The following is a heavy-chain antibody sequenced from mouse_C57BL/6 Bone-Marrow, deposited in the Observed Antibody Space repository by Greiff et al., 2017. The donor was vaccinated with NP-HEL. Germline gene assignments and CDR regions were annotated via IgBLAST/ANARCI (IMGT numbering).Heavy chain of an antibody. J-gene: IGHJ3*01. D-gene: IGHD3-2*02. Sequence: DVKLQESGPGLVKPSQSLSLTCSVTGYSITSGYYWNWIRQFPGNKLEWMGYISYDGSNNYNPSLKNRISITRDTSKNQFFLKLNSVTTEDTATYYCARDDLRLRLFAYWGQGTLVTVSA. CDR1: GYSITSGYY. CDR2: ISYDGSN. V-gene: IGHV3-6*01. CDR3: ARDDLRLRLFAY.